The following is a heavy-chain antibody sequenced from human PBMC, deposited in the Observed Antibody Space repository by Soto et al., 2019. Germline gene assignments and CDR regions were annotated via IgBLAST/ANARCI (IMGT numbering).Heavy chain of an antibody. CDR3: ARGPYSYDAFDI. Sequence: QLQLQESGPGLVKPSETLSLTCSVSGDSIISSTYYWGWIRQPPGKGLEWIGNVHYRGSTYYNPFFKSRITISVETSKNQFSLKLSSVTASDTAVYYCARGPYSYDAFDIWGQGTMVTVSP. D-gene: IGHD6-13*01. CDR2: VHYRGST. J-gene: IGHJ3*02. CDR1: GDSIISSTYY. V-gene: IGHV4-39*01.